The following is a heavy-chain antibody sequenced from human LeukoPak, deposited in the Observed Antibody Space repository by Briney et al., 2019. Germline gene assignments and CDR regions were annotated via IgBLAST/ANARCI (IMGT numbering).Heavy chain of an antibody. CDR3: ARRVFSGWGYYFDY. Sequence: ASVKVSCKASGYSFTGYYLDWVRQAPGQGLEWMGWINPKSGGTNYAQKFPGRVTMTRDTSIRTAYMELSSLRSDDTAIYYCARRVFSGWGYYFDYWGQGTLVTVSS. J-gene: IGHJ4*02. V-gene: IGHV1-2*02. D-gene: IGHD6-19*01. CDR2: INPKSGGT. CDR1: GYSFTGYY.